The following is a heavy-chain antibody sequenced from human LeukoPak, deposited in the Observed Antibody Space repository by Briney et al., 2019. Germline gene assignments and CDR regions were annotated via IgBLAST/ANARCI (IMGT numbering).Heavy chain of an antibody. V-gene: IGHV4-34*01. CDR3: ARDSSSSWRGWFDP. CDR2: INHSGST. CDR1: GGSFSGYY. Sequence: SETLSLTCAVYGGSFSGYYWSWIRQPPGKGLEWIGEINHSGSTNYNPSLKSRVTISVDTSKNQSSLKLSSVTAADTAVYYCARDSSSSWRGWFDPWGQGTLVTVSS. J-gene: IGHJ5*02. D-gene: IGHD6-13*01.